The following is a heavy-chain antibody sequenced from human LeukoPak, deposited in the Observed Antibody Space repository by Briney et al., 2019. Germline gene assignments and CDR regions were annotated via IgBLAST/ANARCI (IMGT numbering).Heavy chain of an antibody. Sequence: PGGSLRLSCAASGFTFSSYGMHWVRQAPGKGLEWVAVIWYDGSNKYYADSVKGRFTISRDNSKNTLYLQMNSLRAEDTAVYYCARGPPTIFGVVKYFDYWGQGTLVTVSS. CDR2: IWYDGSNK. V-gene: IGHV3-33*01. CDR3: ARGPPTIFGVVKYFDY. J-gene: IGHJ4*02. D-gene: IGHD3-3*01. CDR1: GFTFSSYG.